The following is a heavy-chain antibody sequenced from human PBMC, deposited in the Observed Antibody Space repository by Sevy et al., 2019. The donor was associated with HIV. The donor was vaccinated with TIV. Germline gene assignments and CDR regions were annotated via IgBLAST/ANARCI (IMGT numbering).Heavy chain of an antibody. J-gene: IGHJ4*02. CDR1: GFTFEDYA. Sequence: GGSLRLSCAASGFTFEDYAIHWVRQIPGKGLEWVSGISWTSGSTGYADSVKGRFTISRDNAKNSLYLQMNSLRAEDTASYYCTKGDMIRGVIINYFDHWGQGTLVTVSS. CDR3: TKGDMIRGVIINYFDH. CDR2: ISWTSGST. V-gene: IGHV3-9*01. D-gene: IGHD3-10*01.